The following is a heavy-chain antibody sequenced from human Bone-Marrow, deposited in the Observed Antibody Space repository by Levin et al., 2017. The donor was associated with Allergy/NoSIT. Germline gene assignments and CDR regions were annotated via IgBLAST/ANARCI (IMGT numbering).Heavy chain of an antibody. Sequence: ASVKVSCKASGYTFTSYGISWVRQAPGQGLEWMGWISAYNGNTNYAQKLQGRVTMTTDTSTSTAYMELRSLRSDDTAVYYCARGGSGQTTVTLKYYYYYYMDVWGKGTTVTVSS. CDR1: GYTFTSYG. V-gene: IGHV1-18*01. D-gene: IGHD4-17*01. CDR2: ISAYNGNT. CDR3: ARGGSGQTTVTLKYYYYYYMDV. J-gene: IGHJ6*03.